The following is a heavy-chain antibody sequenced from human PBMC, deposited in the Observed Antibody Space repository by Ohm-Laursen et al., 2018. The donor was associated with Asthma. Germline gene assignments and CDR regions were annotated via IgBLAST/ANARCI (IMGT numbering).Heavy chain of an antibody. V-gene: IGHV4-31*03. CDR2: IYYSGST. J-gene: IGHJ4*02. CDR1: GGSISSGGYY. Sequence: PSDTLSLTCTVSGGSISSGGYYWSWIRQHPGKGLEWIGYIYYSGSTYYNPSLKSRVTISVDTSKNQFSLKLSSVTAADTAVYYCARDQGLVGATAFDYWGQGTLVTVSS. CDR3: ARDQGLVGATAFDY. D-gene: IGHD1-26*01.